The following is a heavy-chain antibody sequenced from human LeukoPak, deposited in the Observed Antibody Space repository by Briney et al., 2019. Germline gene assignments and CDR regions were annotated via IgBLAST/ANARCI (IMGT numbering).Heavy chain of an antibody. J-gene: IGHJ5*02. D-gene: IGHD5-24*01. Sequence: GRSLRLSCAASGFTFSNYAMHWVRQAPGKGLEWVAVISYDGSNKYYADSVKGRFTISRDNSKNTLYLQMNSLRAEDTAVYYCARELVEMATICWFDPWGQGTLVAVSS. CDR3: ARELVEMATICWFDP. CDR2: ISYDGSNK. CDR1: GFTFSNYA. V-gene: IGHV3-30-3*01.